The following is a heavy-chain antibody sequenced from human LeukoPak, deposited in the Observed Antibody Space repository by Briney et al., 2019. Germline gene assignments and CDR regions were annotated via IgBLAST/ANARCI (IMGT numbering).Heavy chain of an antibody. CDR1: GFTFSSYG. CDR3: ASTPDPYYYDILTGYPDS. J-gene: IGHJ4*02. V-gene: IGHV3-33*01. D-gene: IGHD3-9*01. CDR2: IWYDGSNK. Sequence: PGRSLRLSCAASGFTFSSYGMHWVRQAPGKGLEWVAVIWYDGSNKYYADSVKGRFTISRDNFKNTLYLQMNSLRAEDTAVYYCASTPDPYYYDILTGYPDSWGQGTLVTVSS.